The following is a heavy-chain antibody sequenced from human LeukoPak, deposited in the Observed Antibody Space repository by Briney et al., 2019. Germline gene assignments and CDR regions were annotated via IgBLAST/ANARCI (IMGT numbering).Heavy chain of an antibody. Sequence: TSETLSLTCTVSGGSISRYYWSWIRQPPGKGLEWIGYIYYSGSTNYNPSLKSRVTISVDTSKNQFSLKLSSVTAADTAVYYCASSMVRYGAFDIWGQGTMVTVSS. J-gene: IGHJ3*02. V-gene: IGHV4-59*01. CDR1: GGSISRYY. D-gene: IGHD3-10*01. CDR2: IYYSGST. CDR3: ASSMVRYGAFDI.